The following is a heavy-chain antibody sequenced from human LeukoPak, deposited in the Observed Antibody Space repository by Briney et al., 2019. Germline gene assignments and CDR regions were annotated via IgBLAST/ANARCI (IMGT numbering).Heavy chain of an antibody. CDR1: GYTFTSYY. Sequence: ASVKVSCKASGYTFTSYYMHWVRQAPGQGLEWMGIINPSGGSTSYAQKFQGRVTMTRDMSTSTVYMELSSLRSEDTAVYYCARANQETNFWSGYYKRTNWFDPWGQGTLVTVSS. CDR3: ARANQETNFWSGYYKRTNWFDP. V-gene: IGHV1-46*01. CDR2: INPSGGST. D-gene: IGHD3-3*01. J-gene: IGHJ5*02.